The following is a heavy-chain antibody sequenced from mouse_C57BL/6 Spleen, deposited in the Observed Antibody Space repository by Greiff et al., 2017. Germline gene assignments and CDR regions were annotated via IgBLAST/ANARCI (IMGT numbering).Heavy chain of an antibody. D-gene: IGHD1-1*01. V-gene: IGHV1-74*01. J-gene: IGHJ4*01. CDR1: GYTFTSYW. Sequence: QVQLQQPGAELVKPGASVKVSCKASGYTFTSYWMHWVKQRPGQGLEWIGRIHPSDSDTNHNQKFKGKATLTVDKSSSTAYMQLSSLTSEDSAVYYCAIYSQVAGDYYAMDYWGQGTSVTVSS. CDR3: AIYSQVAGDYYAMDY. CDR2: IHPSDSDT.